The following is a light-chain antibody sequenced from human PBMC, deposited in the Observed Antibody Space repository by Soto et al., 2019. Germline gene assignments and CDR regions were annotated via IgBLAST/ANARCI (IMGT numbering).Light chain of an antibody. CDR1: SSEVGGYNY. V-gene: IGLV2-14*01. J-gene: IGLJ1*01. CDR3: SSYTSSSTYV. CDR2: DVS. Sequence: QSVLTQPASVSGSPGQSITISCTGTSSEVGGYNYVSWYQQHPGKAPKLMIYDVSNRPSGVSNRFSGSKSGNTDSLTISWLQAEHEADSYCSSYTSSSTYVFGTGTKVTGL.